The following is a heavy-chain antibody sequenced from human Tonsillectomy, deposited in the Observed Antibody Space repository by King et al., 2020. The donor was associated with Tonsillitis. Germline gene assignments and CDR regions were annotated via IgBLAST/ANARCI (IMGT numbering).Heavy chain of an antibody. CDR2: IYARGST. D-gene: IGHD3-22*01. CDR3: ARDRYYDPTDYRLDY. V-gene: IGHV4-4*07. Sequence: QLQESGPGLVKPSETLSLTCTVSGASISNYYWSWIRQPAGEGLEWIGRIYARGSTNYNPSLKSRVTMSVDTSKNQFCLKLTSVTAADTAVYYCARDRYYDPTDYRLDYWGQGTLVTVSS. J-gene: IGHJ4*02. CDR1: GASISNYY.